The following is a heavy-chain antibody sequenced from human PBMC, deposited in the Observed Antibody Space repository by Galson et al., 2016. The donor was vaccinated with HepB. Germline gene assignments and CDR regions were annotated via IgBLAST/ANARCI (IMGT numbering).Heavy chain of an antibody. CDR2: MNPNSGNR. V-gene: IGHV1-8*01. CDR1: GYTFTEYD. D-gene: IGHD1-26*01. Sequence: SVKVSCKASGYTFTEYDMNWVRQATGQGLEWMGWMNPNSGNRGYAQEFQGRVTMTRDTSIKTAFMELSSLRSEDTAVYFGVRGGVSGNFAWREAEHWGQGSLVTVSS. CDR3: VRGGVSGNFAWREAEH. J-gene: IGHJ4*02.